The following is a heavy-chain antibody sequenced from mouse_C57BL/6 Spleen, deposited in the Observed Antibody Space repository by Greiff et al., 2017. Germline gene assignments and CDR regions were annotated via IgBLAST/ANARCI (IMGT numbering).Heavy chain of an antibody. V-gene: IGHV5-12*01. J-gene: IGHJ1*03. D-gene: IGHD1-1*01. Sequence: EVQLQESGGGLVQPGGSLKLSCAASGFTFSDYYMYWVRQTPEKRLEWVAYISNGGGSTYYPDTVKGRFTISRDNAKNTLYLQMSRLKSEDTAMYYCARSYYGSPWYFDVWGTGTTVTVSS. CDR2: ISNGGGST. CDR3: ARSYYGSPWYFDV. CDR1: GFTFSDYY.